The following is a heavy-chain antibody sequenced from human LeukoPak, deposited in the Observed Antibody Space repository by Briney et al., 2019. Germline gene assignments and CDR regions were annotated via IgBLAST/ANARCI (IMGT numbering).Heavy chain of an antibody. CDR2: IYHSGST. CDR3: ARRTDCSGGSCSLDI. V-gene: IGHV4-38-2*01. J-gene: IGHJ3*02. D-gene: IGHD2-15*01. CDR1: GYSISSGYY. Sequence: PSETLSLTCAVSGYSISSGYYCGWIRQPPAKGLQGSGSIYHSGSTYYNPSLKSRVTISVDTSKNQFSLKLSSVTAADPAGYYCARRTDCSGGSCSLDIWGQGTMVTVSS.